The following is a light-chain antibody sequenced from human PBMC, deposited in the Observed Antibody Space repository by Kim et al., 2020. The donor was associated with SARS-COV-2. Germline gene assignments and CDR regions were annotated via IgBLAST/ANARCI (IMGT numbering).Light chain of an antibody. CDR3: LQGHNYPLT. J-gene: IGKJ2*01. V-gene: IGKV1-6*01. Sequence: AIQMTQSPPSLSASVGDRVTITCRASQGIRNDLGWYQQKPGKAPKLLMYAASSLQSGVPSRFSGSGAGTDFTLTINSLQPEDFATYYCLQGHNYPLTFGQGTKLEI. CDR2: AAS. CDR1: QGIRND.